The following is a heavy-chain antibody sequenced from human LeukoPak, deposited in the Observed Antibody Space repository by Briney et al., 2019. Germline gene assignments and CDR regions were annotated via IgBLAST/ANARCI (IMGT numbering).Heavy chain of an antibody. CDR2: ISNSGGSL. D-gene: IGHD6-13*01. CDR1: GFAFSSYG. Sequence: PGGSLRLSCAASGFAFSSYGVSWVRQAPGKGLEWVSAISNSGGSLYHADSVKGRFTISRDNFKNTLYLQMNSLRAEDTALYYCAKARGSSWYEFDCWGQGTLVTVSP. CDR3: AKARGSSWYEFDC. V-gene: IGHV3-23*01. J-gene: IGHJ4*02.